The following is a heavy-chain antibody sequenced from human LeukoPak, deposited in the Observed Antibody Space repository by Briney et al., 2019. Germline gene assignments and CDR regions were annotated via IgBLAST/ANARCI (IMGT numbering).Heavy chain of an antibody. J-gene: IGHJ3*02. Sequence: GGSLRLSCAASGFTFSSYAMSWVRQAPGKGLEWVSAISGSGGSTYYADSVKGRFTISRDNSKNTLYLQMNSLRAEDTAVYYCARGGFWSGSIPGAFDIWGQGTMVTVSS. CDR2: ISGSGGST. CDR1: GFTFSSYA. CDR3: ARGGFWSGSIPGAFDI. V-gene: IGHV3-23*01. D-gene: IGHD3-3*01.